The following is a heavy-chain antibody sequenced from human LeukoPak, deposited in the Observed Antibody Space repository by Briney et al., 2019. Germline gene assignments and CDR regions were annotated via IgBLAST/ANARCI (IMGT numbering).Heavy chain of an antibody. V-gene: IGHV3-7*03. Sequence: GGSLRLSCAASGFTFSSFWMNCVRHTPGKGLEWVANIEGDGSEKNYMDSVKGRFTISRDNAKKSLHLQMNSLRAEDTGVYYCAGGSGWLIDYWGQGTLVTVSS. CDR2: IEGDGSEK. D-gene: IGHD6-19*01. CDR1: GFTFSSFW. CDR3: AGGSGWLIDY. J-gene: IGHJ4*02.